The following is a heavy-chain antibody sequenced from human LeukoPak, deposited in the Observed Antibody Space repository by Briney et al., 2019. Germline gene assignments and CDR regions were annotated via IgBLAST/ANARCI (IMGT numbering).Heavy chain of an antibody. J-gene: IGHJ4*02. CDR2: INEAGSVQ. V-gene: IGHV3-7*01. D-gene: IGHD3-22*01. Sequence: PGGSLRLSCASSGVSLSSFWMTWVRQGPGKGLEWVANINEAGSVQHYMDSVKGRFTISRDNAKNSVHLQMTSLRAEDTAVYYCVRLRRNSDRSGYYYYYDYWGQGILVTVSS. CDR1: GVSLSSFW. CDR3: VRLRRNSDRSGYYYYYDY.